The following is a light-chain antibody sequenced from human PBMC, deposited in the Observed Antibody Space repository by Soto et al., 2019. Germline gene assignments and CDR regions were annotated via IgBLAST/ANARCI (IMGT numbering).Light chain of an antibody. CDR1: QSVSSNY. CDR2: GAS. J-gene: IGKJ5*01. V-gene: IGKV3D-20*02. CDR3: QQRSNWPIT. Sequence: NVLTQSPGTLSLSPGERATLSCRASQSVSSNYLAWYQQKPGQAPRLLIYGASTRATGIPARFSGSGSGTEFTLTISSLQSEDFAVYYCQQRSNWPITFGQGTRVEIK.